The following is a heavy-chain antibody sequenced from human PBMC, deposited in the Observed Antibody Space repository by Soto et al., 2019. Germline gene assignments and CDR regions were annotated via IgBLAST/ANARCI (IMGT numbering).Heavy chain of an antibody. V-gene: IGHV3-72*01. CDR3: ARRRGTVTPDYYYMDV. J-gene: IGHJ6*03. CDR1: GFTFSDHY. Sequence: GGSLRLSCAASGFTFSDHYMDWVRQAPGKGLEWVGRTRNKANSYTTEYAASVKGRFTISRDDSKNSLYLQMNSLKTEDTAVYYCARRRGTVTPDYYYMDVWGKGTTVTVSS. D-gene: IGHD4-4*01. CDR2: TRNKANSYTT.